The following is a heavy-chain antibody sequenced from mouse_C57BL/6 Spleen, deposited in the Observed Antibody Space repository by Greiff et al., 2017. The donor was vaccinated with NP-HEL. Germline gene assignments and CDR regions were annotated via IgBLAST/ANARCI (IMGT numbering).Heavy chain of an antibody. CDR3: ARGGDYSNPFAY. V-gene: IGHV1-69*01. D-gene: IGHD2-5*01. J-gene: IGHJ3*01. CDR2: IDPSDSYT. Sequence: VQGVESGAELVMPGASVKLSCKASGYTFTSYWMHWVKQRPGQGLEWIGEIDPSDSYTNYNQKFKGKSTLTVDKSSSTAYMQLSSLTSEDSAVYYCARGGDYSNPFAYWGQGTLVTVSA. CDR1: GYTFTSYW.